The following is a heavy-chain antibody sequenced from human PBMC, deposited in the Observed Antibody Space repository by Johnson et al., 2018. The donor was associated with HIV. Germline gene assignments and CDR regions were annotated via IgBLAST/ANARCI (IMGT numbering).Heavy chain of an antibody. CDR2: ISSSGSTI. D-gene: IGHD6-13*01. Sequence: VQLLESGGGVVRPGGSLRLSCSASGFTFDDYGMSWVRQAPGKGLEWISYISSSGSTIYYADSVKCRFTISRDNAKNSLYLQMNSLGAEDTAAYYCASDRGSSGWYRDAFDIWCQGTRVTVSS. CDR3: ASDRGSSGWYRDAFDI. CDR1: GFTFDDYG. J-gene: IGHJ3*02. V-gene: IGHV3-48*04.